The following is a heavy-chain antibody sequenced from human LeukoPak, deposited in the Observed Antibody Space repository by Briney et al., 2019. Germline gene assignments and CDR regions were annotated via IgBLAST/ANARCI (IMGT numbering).Heavy chain of an antibody. V-gene: IGHV3-23*01. CDR2: ISSSGST. CDR1: GFTFSSYE. D-gene: IGHD6-6*01. Sequence: SGGSLRLSCAASGFTFSSYEMNWVRQAPGKGLEWVSYISSSGSTYYADSVKGRFTISRDNSKNTLYLQMNSLRAEDTAVYYCAKIPSSSSGYWGQGTLVTVSS. CDR3: AKIPSSSSGY. J-gene: IGHJ4*02.